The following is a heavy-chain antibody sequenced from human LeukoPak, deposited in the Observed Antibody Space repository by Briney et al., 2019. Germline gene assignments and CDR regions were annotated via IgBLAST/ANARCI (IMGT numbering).Heavy chain of an antibody. D-gene: IGHD3-22*01. CDR2: MNPNSGNT. CDR3: ARGYYYDSSGYYHSAEYFQH. V-gene: IGHV1-8*03. CDR1: GYTFTSYD. Sequence: ASVKVSCKASGYTFTSYDINWVRQATGQGLEWMGWMNPNSGNTGYAQKFQGRVTITRNTSISTAYMELSSLRSEDTAVYYCARGYYYDSSGYYHSAEYFQHWGQGTLVTVSS. J-gene: IGHJ1*01.